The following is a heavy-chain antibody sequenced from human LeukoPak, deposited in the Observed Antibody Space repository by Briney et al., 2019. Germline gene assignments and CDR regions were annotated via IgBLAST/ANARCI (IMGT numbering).Heavy chain of an antibody. D-gene: IGHD7-27*01. CDR2: INPNSGGT. V-gene: IGHV1-2*02. J-gene: IGHJ4*02. CDR3: AKLTGYYFDY. CDR1: GYTFTGYY. Sequence: ATVKVSCKASGYTFTGYYMHWVRQAPGQGLEWMGWINPNSGGTNYAQKFQGRVTMTRDTSISTAYMELSRLRSDDTAVCYCAKLTGYYFDYWGQGTLVTVSS.